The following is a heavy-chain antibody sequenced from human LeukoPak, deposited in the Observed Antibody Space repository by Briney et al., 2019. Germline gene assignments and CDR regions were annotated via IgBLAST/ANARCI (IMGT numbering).Heavy chain of an antibody. CDR1: GYTFTSYY. D-gene: IGHD3-16*02. CDR2: INPSGGST. J-gene: IGHJ4*02. V-gene: IGHV1-46*01. Sequence: ASVKVSCKASGYTFTSYYMHWVRQAPGQGLEWMGIINPSGGSTSYAQKFQGRVTMTRDTSTSTVYMELSSLRSEDTAVYYCARGRSEARPLGELSFAADCWGQGTLVTVSS. CDR3: ARGRSEARPLGELSFAADC.